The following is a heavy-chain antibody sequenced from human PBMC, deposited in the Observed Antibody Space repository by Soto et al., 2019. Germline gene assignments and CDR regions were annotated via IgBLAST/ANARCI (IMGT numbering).Heavy chain of an antibody. CDR3: ARDLGSDLSAPGLVFES. D-gene: IGHD1-26*01. V-gene: IGHV1-18*01. J-gene: IGHJ5*01. Sequence: ASVXGSLKCSFYSFTSYGITCGRQAPGQGLEWIGWISAYNGNTNYAQNLQDRVTLTTDTSTYTAYMELRSLQSDDTAVYYCARDLGSDLSAPGLVFESWGQGALV. CDR2: ISAYNGNT. CDR1: FYSFTSYG.